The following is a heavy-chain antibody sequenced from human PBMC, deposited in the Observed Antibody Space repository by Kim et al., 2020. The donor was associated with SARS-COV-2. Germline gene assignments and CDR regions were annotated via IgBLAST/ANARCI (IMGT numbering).Heavy chain of an antibody. Sequence: TTEYAASGNGQFTISRDDSKNSLSLQMTSLRAEDTAVYYCARSREATVDYWGQGTLVTVSS. D-gene: IGHD1-26*01. J-gene: IGHJ4*02. CDR3: ARSREATVDY. V-gene: IGHV3-72*01. CDR2: TT.